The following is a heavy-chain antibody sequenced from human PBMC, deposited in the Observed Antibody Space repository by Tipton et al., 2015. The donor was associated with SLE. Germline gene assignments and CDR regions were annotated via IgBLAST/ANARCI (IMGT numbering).Heavy chain of an antibody. CDR1: GGSLSGYY. D-gene: IGHD2-15*01. J-gene: IGHJ6*02. Sequence: TLSLTCAVNGGSLSGYYWSWIRQPPGKGLEWIGEINHSGSTNYNPSLKSRVTISVDTSKNQFSLKLSSVTAADTAVYYCSGGTYYYGMDVWGQGTTVTVSS. V-gene: IGHV4-34*01. CDR3: SGGTYYYGMDV. CDR2: INHSGST.